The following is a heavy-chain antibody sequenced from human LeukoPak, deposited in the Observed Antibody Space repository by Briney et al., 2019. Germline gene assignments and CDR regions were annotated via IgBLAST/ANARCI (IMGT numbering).Heavy chain of an antibody. CDR2: IYPGNSDT. J-gene: IGHJ4*02. V-gene: IGHV5-51*01. CDR1: GYSTTDYW. CDR3: AVSSNHFGGDY. Sequence: GESLKISCKGSGYSTTDYWIGWVRHMPGKGLEWMGLIYPGNSDTTYSPSFQGQVIISVDRSINTAYLEWSSLRASDTAMYYCAVSSNHFGGDYWGQGTLVTVSS. D-gene: IGHD6-19*01.